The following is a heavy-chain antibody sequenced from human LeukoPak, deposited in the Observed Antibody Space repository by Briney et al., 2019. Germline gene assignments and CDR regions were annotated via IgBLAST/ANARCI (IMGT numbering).Heavy chain of an antibody. V-gene: IGHV1-18*01. CDR3: AREGSGYQQPSDY. CDR2: ISAYNGNT. D-gene: IGHD3-10*01. CDR1: GYSFNTYY. Sequence: GASVKVSCKASGYSFNTYYMNWVRQAPGQGLEWMGWISAYNGNTNYAQKLQGRVTMTTDTSTSTAYMELRSLRSDDTAVYYCAREGSGYQQPSDYWGQGTLVTVSS. J-gene: IGHJ4*02.